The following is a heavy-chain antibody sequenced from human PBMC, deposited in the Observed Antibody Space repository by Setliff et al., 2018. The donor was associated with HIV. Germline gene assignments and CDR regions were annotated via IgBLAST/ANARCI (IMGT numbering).Heavy chain of an antibody. CDR3: ARPTGYSSSWYPLDAFDI. Sequence: ASVKVSCKASGYTFTSYYMNWVRQAPGQGLEWMGIINPSGGSSTYAQKFQGRVTITADESTNTAYMELSSLGSEDTAVYYCARPTGYSSSWYPLDAFDIWGQGTMVTVSS. CDR1: GYTFTSYY. J-gene: IGHJ3*02. V-gene: IGHV1-46*01. D-gene: IGHD6-13*01. CDR2: INPSGGSS.